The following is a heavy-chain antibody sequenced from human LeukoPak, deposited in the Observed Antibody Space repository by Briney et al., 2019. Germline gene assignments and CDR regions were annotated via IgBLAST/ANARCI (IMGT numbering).Heavy chain of an antibody. V-gene: IGHV4-38-2*02. CDR2: IYHSGST. D-gene: IGHD3-3*01. Sequence: SETLSLTCTVSGYSISSGYYWGWIRQPPGKGLEWIGSIYHSGSTYYNPSLKSRVTISVDTSKNQFSLKLSSVTAADTAVYYCAGSYYDFWSGPYYYYYMDVWGKGTTVTVSS. CDR3: AGSYYDFWSGPYYYYYMDV. J-gene: IGHJ6*03. CDR1: GYSISSGYY.